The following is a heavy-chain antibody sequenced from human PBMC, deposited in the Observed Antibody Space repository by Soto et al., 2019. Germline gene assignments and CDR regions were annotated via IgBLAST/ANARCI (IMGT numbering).Heavy chain of an antibody. CDR3: ARDAGPAGAVAGPTWFDP. V-gene: IGHV4-59*01. Sequence: PSETLSLTCTVSGGSISSYYWSWIRQPPGKGLEWIGYIYYSGSTNYNPSLKSRVTISVDTSKNQFSLKLSSVTAADMAVYYCARDAGPAGAVAGPTWFDPWGQGTLVTVSS. CDR2: IYYSGST. J-gene: IGHJ5*02. D-gene: IGHD6-19*01. CDR1: GGSISSYY.